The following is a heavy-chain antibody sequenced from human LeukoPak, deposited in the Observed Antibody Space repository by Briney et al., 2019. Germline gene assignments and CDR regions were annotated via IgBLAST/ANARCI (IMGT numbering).Heavy chain of an antibody. CDR3: AKAVSGSYHGYFQH. CDR1: GFTFSSYA. Sequence: PGGSLRLSCAASGFTFSSYAMSGVRQAPGKGLEWVSAISGSGGSTYYADSVKGRFTISRDNSKNTLYLQMNSLRAEDTAVYYCAKAVSGSYHGYFQHWGQGTLVTVSS. CDR2: ISGSGGST. J-gene: IGHJ1*01. V-gene: IGHV3-23*01. D-gene: IGHD1-26*01.